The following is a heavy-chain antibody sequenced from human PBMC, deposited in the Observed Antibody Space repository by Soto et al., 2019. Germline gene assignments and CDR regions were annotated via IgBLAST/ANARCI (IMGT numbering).Heavy chain of an antibody. CDR1: GGAISSYY. CDR2: IYYSGST. D-gene: IGHD3-9*01. J-gene: IGHJ5*02. CDR3: ARDNRVLRYPAWFDP. Sequence: SEALSLTCTDSGGAISSYYWSWRRQPPGKGLAWIGYIYYSGSTNYNPSLKSRVTISVDTSKNQFSLKLSSVTAADTAVYYCARDNRVLRYPAWFDPWGQGTLVTVSS. V-gene: IGHV4-59*01.